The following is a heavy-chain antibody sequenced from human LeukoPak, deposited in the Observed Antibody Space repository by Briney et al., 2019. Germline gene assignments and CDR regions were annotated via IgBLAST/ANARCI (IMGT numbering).Heavy chain of an antibody. CDR2: INPSGGST. J-gene: IGHJ4*02. D-gene: IGHD1-7*01. V-gene: IGHV1-46*01. Sequence: GASVKVSCKASGYTFTSYYMHWVRQAPGQGLEWMGIINPSGGSTSYTQKFQGRVTMTRDTSTSTVYMELSSLRSEDTAVYYCARAEGKTGTTGYYFDYWGQGTLVTVSS. CDR1: GYTFTSYY. CDR3: ARAEGKTGTTGYYFDY.